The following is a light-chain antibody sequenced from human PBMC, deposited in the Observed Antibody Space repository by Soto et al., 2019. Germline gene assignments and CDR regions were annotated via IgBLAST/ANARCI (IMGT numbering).Light chain of an antibody. Sequence: EIVLTQSPGTLSLSPGERVTLSCRASQSVDSAYLAWYQQRPGQPPRLLIYGTSNRATGIPNRFGGSGSGTDFTLTIGRLEVEDFAVYYCQQYGNSPLYSFGPGTKLEIK. CDR1: QSVDSAY. CDR2: GTS. J-gene: IGKJ2*03. V-gene: IGKV3-20*01. CDR3: QQYGNSPLYS.